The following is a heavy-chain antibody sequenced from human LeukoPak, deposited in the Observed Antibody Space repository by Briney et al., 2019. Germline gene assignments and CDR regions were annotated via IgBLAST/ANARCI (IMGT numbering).Heavy chain of an antibody. J-gene: IGHJ4*02. CDR3: ARGSSYGFSMGY. D-gene: IGHD5-18*01. CDR2: ISTYNGDT. CDR1: GYTFTNYG. Sequence: ASVKVSCKASGYTFTNYGINWVRQAPGQGLEWMGWISTYNGDTNYAQKLQDRVTMTTETSTSTAYMELRSLRADDSAVYYCARGSSYGFSMGYWGQGTLVTVSS. V-gene: IGHV1-18*01.